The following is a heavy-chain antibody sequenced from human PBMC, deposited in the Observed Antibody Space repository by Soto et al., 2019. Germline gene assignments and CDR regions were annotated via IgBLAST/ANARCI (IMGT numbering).Heavy chain of an antibody. J-gene: IGHJ6*03. D-gene: IGHD1-7*01. CDR2: IYPGDSDT. V-gene: IGHV5-51*01. CDR3: ARHGGNSNDYYYMDV. CDR1: GYSFTSYW. Sequence: PGESLKISCKGSGYSFTSYWIGWVRQMPGKGLEWMGIIYPGDSDTRYSPSFQGQVTISADKSISTAYLQWSSLKASDTAMYYCARHGGNSNDYYYMDVWGKGTTVTVSS.